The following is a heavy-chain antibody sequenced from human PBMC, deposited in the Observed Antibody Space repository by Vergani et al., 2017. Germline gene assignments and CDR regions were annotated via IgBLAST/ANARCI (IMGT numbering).Heavy chain of an antibody. CDR2: ISGSGGRA. CDR1: GFTFSSYG. D-gene: IGHD2-2*01. Sequence: ELQLMESGGGVVQPGGSLRLSCAASGFTFSSYGMYWVRQAPGKGLEWVSVISGSGGRAKYADSVKGRFTVSRDNSKKTLYLQMDSLRAEDTAVYYCAREYSSTSGRAFDFWGQGTKVTVSS. J-gene: IGHJ3*01. CDR3: AREYSSTSGRAFDF. V-gene: IGHV3-23*01.